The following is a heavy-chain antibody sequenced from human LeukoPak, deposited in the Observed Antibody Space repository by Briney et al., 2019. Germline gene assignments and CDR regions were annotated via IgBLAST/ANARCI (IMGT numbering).Heavy chain of an antibody. CDR3: ARQKYSSSWYVWFDP. V-gene: IGHV5-51*01. D-gene: IGHD6-13*01. CDR2: IYPGDSDT. CDR1: GYSFTSYW. J-gene: IGHJ5*02. Sequence: GESLKISCKGSGYSFTSYWIGWVRQMPGKGLEWIGIIYPGDSDTRYSPSFQGQVTISADKSISTAYLQWSSLKASGTAMYYCARQKYSSSWYVWFDPWGQGTLVTVSS.